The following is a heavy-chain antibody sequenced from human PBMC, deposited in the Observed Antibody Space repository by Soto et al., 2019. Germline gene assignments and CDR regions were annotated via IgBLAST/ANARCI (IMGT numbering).Heavy chain of an antibody. CDR3: ARHGARITIFGVVRRETRPWFDP. J-gene: IGHJ5*02. V-gene: IGHV4-59*08. D-gene: IGHD3-3*01. Sequence: SETLSLTCTVSGGSISSYYWSWIRQPPGKGLEWIGYIYYSGSTNYNPSLKSRVTISVDTSKNQFSLKLSSVTAADTAVYYCARHGARITIFGVVRRETRPWFDPWGQGTLVTVSS. CDR2: IYYSGST. CDR1: GGSISSYY.